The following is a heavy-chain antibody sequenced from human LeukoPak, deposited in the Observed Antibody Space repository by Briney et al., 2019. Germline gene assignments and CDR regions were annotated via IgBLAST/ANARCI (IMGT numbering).Heavy chain of an antibody. CDR2: ISSSSSYI. D-gene: IGHD3-22*01. V-gene: IGHV3-21*01. J-gene: IGHJ4*02. CDR3: VRSWSYDSSAYYNADF. CDR1: GFTFSDYS. Sequence: GGSLRLSCAASGFTFSDYSMNWVRQAPGKGLEWVSSISSSSSYIYYADSVKGRFTISRDNAENSLYLQMNSLRAEDTAVYYCVRSWSYDSSAYYNADFWGQGTLVTVSS.